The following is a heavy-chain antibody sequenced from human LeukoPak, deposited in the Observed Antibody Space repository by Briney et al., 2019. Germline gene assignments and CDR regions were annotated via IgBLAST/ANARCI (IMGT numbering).Heavy chain of an antibody. J-gene: IGHJ4*02. CDR3: AKIAIAAAGIDY. CDR1: GFTFSSYG. Sequence: GGSLRLFCAASGFTFSSYGMHWVRQAPGKGLEWVAVISYDGSNKYYADSVKGRFTISRDNSKNTLYLQMNSLRAEDTAVYYCAKIAIAAAGIDYWGQGTLVTVSP. D-gene: IGHD6-13*01. CDR2: ISYDGSNK. V-gene: IGHV3-30*18.